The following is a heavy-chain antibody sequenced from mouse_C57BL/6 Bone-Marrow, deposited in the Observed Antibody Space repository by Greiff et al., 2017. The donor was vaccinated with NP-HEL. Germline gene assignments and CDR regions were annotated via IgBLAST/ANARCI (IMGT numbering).Heavy chain of an antibody. CDR2: ISSGSSTI. Sequence: EVQVVESGGGLVKPGGSLKLSCAASGFTFSDYGMHWVRQAPEKGLEWVAYISSGSSTIYYADTVKGRFTISRDNAKNTLFLQMTSLRSEDTAMYYCARSGLLWMDYWGQGTSVTVSS. J-gene: IGHJ4*01. D-gene: IGHD1-1*02. CDR1: GFTFSDYG. V-gene: IGHV5-17*01. CDR3: ARSGLLWMDY.